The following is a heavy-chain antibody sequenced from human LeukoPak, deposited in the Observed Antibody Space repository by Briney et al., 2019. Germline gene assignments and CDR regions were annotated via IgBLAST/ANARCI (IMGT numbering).Heavy chain of an antibody. J-gene: IGHJ4*02. V-gene: IGHV1-69*13. CDR3: AKDLTLYSSGLLDY. CDR1: GGTFSSYA. CDR2: IIPIFGTA. D-gene: IGHD6-19*01. Sequence: ASVKVSCKASGGTFSSYAISWVRQAPGQGLEWMGGIIPIFGTANYAQKFQGRVTITADESTSTAYMELSSLRSEDTAVYYCAKDLTLYSSGLLDYWGQGTLVTVSS.